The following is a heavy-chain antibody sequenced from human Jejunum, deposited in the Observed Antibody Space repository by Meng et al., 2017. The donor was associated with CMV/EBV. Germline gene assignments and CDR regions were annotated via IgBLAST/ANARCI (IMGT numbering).Heavy chain of an antibody. CDR1: GYTFTSLD. J-gene: IGHJ4*02. CDR2: MSPKNGNT. D-gene: IGHD3-10*01. Sequence: VSCKAAGYTFTSLDINWVRQATGQGLEWMGWMSPKNGNTGYAQKFQGRVTMTRDTSISTAYMELSSLRSEDTAVYYCARGVAVGVDYWGQGTLVTVSS. CDR3: ARGVAVGVDY. V-gene: IGHV1-8*01.